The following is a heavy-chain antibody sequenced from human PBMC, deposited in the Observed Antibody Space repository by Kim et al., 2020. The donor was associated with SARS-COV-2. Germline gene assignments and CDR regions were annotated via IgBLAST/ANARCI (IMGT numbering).Heavy chain of an antibody. J-gene: IGHJ6*02. CDR3: AKDSLPPYRQYYGSGSAGAPTRTSYGMDV. CDR1: GFTFSTYA. Sequence: GGSLRLSCATSGFTFSTYAMHWVRQAPGKGLEWVAVIWHDGSKSYYGDSMKGRFTISRDNSKNTLYLQMNSLRVEDTAVYYCAKDSLPPYRQYYGSGSAGAPTRTSYGMDVGGQGTTVTVYS. V-gene: IGHV3-33*06. CDR2: IWHDGSKS. D-gene: IGHD3-10*01.